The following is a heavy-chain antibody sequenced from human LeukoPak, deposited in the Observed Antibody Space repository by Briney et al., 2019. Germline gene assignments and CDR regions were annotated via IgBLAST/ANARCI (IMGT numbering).Heavy chain of an antibody. Sequence: PSETLSLTCAVYGGSFSGYYWSWIRQPPGKGLEWIGEINHSGSTNYNPSLKSRVTISVDTSKNQFSLKLSSVTAADTAVYYCARGRLAYCGGDCSRGGLYYYYGMDVWGKGTTVTASS. J-gene: IGHJ6*04. CDR2: INHSGST. CDR3: ARGRLAYCGGDCSRGGLYYYYGMDV. CDR1: GGSFSGYY. D-gene: IGHD2-21*02. V-gene: IGHV4-34*01.